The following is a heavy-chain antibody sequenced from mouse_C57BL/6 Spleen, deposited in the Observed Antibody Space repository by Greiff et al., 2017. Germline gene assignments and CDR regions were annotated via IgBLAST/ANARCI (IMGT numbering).Heavy chain of an antibody. CDR2: IGPGSGST. V-gene: IGHV1-77*01. D-gene: IGHD2-1*01. CDR1: GYTFTDYY. J-gene: IGHJ4*01. Sequence: QVQLQQSGAELVKPGASVKISCKASGYTFTDYYINWVKQRPGQGLEWIGKIGPGSGSTYYNEKFKGQATLTADKSSSTAYMQLSSLTTEDSAVYFCAGFSYGIGRAYAMDYWGQGTSVTVSS. CDR3: AGFSYGIGRAYAMDY.